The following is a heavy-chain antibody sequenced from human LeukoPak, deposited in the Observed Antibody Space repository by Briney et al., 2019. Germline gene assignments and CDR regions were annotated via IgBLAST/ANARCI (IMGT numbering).Heavy chain of an antibody. Sequence: GGSLRLSCAASGFTVSSNYMSWVRQAPGKGLEWASVIYSGGSTYYADSVKGRFTISRDNSKNTLYLQMNSLRAEDTAVYYCARDRSSGSRVEFFFDYWGQGTLVTVSS. CDR1: GFTVSSNY. CDR2: IYSGGST. D-gene: IGHD6-19*01. J-gene: IGHJ4*02. CDR3: ARDRSSGSRVEFFFDY. V-gene: IGHV3-66*02.